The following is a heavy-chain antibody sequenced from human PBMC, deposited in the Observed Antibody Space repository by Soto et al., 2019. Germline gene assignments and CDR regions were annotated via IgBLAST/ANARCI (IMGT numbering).Heavy chain of an antibody. Sequence: EVQLVESGGDLVKPGGSLRLSCAASGFTFTHAWLHWVRQAPGKGLEMVARIKNNGGATDYAPFVKGRFPISRDDSKDTVYLQMSSLRTDDTAIYYCTADLGPAYSSNNWLDPWGQGTLVTVS. V-gene: IGHV3-15*07. CDR2: IKNNGGAT. J-gene: IGHJ5*02. CDR1: GFTFTHAW. D-gene: IGHD6-13*01. CDR3: TADLGPAYSSNNWLDP.